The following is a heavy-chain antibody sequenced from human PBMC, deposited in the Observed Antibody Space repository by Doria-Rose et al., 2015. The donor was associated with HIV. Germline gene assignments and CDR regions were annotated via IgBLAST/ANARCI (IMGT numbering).Heavy chain of an antibody. Sequence: VQLQESGPGLVKPAETLSLTCTVSGGSISSYYWNWIRQPPGKGLEWIGYIYSSGGTHYNSSLKSRVTISIGTSKNQFSLKLSSVTAADRAVYYCARFRPSRGIYYSLDVWGKGTTVTVSS. D-gene: IGHD3-10*01. V-gene: IGHV4-4*09. CDR2: IYSSGGT. CDR3: ARFRPSRGIYYSLDV. CDR1: GGSISSYY. J-gene: IGHJ6*03.